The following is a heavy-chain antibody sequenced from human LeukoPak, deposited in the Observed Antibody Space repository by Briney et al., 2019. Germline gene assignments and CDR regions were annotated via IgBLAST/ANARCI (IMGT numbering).Heavy chain of an antibody. Sequence: GASVKVSCKASGYTFTSHAMHWVRQAPGQRLEWMGWINAGNDNTKYSQKFQGRVTITRDTSASTAYVELSSLRSEDTAVYYCARDRVYSSGWYGDYWGQGTLVTVSS. V-gene: IGHV1-3*01. CDR1: GYTFTSHA. CDR3: ARDRVYSSGWYGDY. D-gene: IGHD6-19*01. J-gene: IGHJ4*02. CDR2: INAGNDNT.